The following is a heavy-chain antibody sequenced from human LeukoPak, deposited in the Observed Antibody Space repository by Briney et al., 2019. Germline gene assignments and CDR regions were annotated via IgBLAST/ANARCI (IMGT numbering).Heavy chain of an antibody. Sequence: PSETLSLTCTISVVSISSTSYCWGWIRQPPGKGLEWIGSIYYSGRTYYNPSLKSRLTISVDTPKNQFSLNLTSVTAADTAVYYCAQSLGASTWFGNWFDPWGQGTVVTVSS. J-gene: IGHJ5*02. V-gene: IGHV4-39*01. D-gene: IGHD3-10*01. CDR2: IYYSGRT. CDR1: VVSISSTSYC. CDR3: AQSLGASTWFGNWFDP.